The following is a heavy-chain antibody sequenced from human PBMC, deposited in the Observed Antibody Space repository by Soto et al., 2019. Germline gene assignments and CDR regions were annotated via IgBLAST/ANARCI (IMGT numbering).Heavy chain of an antibody. CDR2: FDPEDGET. CDR3: ATVGITGTTGSWFDP. D-gene: IGHD1-7*01. J-gene: IGHJ5*02. V-gene: IGHV1-24*01. Sequence: ASVKVSCKVSGYTLTELSMHWLRQAPGKGLEWMGGFDPEDGETIYAQKFQGRVTMTEDTSTDTAYMELSSLRSEDTAVYYCATVGITGTTGSWFDPWGQGTLVTVSS. CDR1: GYTLTELS.